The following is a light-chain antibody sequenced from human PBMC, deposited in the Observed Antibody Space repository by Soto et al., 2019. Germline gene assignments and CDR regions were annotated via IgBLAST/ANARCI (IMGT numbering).Light chain of an antibody. Sequence: QSALTQPASVSGSPGQSITISCTGTSSDIGAYNFVSWYQQHPGRAPRLMIYDVTNRPSGISNRFSGSKSGYTASLTISGLQPEDEADYYCSSYTRSSTFVFGTGTQLTVL. CDR1: SSDIGAYNF. J-gene: IGLJ7*01. CDR3: SSYTRSSTFV. V-gene: IGLV2-14*03. CDR2: DVT.